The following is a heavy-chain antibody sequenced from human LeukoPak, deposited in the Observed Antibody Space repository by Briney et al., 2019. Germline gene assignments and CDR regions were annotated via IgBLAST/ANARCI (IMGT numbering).Heavy chain of an antibody. CDR3: ARGRLKETVDY. Sequence: ASVNVSFKASGYTFTIYDINWVRQAPGQGREWMGWMNPNSGNTGYAQKFQGRVTMTRNTSISTAYMELSSLRSEDTAVYYCARGRLKETVDYWGQGTLVTVSS. CDR1: GYTFTIYD. V-gene: IGHV1-8*01. J-gene: IGHJ4*02. CDR2: MNPNSGNT.